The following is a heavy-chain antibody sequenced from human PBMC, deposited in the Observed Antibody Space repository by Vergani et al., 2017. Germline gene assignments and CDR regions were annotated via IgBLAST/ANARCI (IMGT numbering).Heavy chain of an antibody. CDR1: GGSISSYY. CDR3: ARSSSSWYVYFQH. V-gene: IGHV4-59*08. Sequence: QVQLQESGPGLVKPSETLSLTCTVSGGSISSYYWSWIRQPPGKGLEWIGYIYYSGSTNYNPSRKSRVTISVDTSKNQFSLKLSSVTAADTAVYYCARSSSSWYVYFQHWGQGTLVTVSS. D-gene: IGHD6-13*01. J-gene: IGHJ1*01. CDR2: IYYSGST.